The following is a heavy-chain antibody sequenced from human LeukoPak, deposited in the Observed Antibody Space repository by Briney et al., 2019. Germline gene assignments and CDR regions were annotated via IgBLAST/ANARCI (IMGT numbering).Heavy chain of an antibody. D-gene: IGHD3-22*01. Sequence: GGSLRLSCAASGFTFSSHGMNWVRQAPGKGLEWVSGISPSGGITYYTDSVKGRFTISRDNSKNTQSLQMNSLRAEDTAVYYCARDRRDDSSGIFDYWGQGTLVTVSS. CDR2: ISPSGGIT. CDR1: GFTFSSHG. CDR3: ARDRRDDSSGIFDY. V-gene: IGHV3-23*01. J-gene: IGHJ4*02.